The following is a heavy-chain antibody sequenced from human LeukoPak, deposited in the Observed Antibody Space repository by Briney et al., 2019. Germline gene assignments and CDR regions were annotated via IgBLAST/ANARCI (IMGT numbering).Heavy chain of an antibody. J-gene: IGHJ4*02. D-gene: IGHD6-13*01. V-gene: IGHV1-18*01. Sequence: ASVKVSCKASGYTFTTYGFSWVRQAPGQGLEWMGWINTYNGNTNYAQKLQGRVTMTTDTSTSTAYMELRSLRSDDTAVYYCARHGRPIGSSWGQFNFDYWGQGTLVTVSS. CDR3: ARHGRPIGSSWGQFNFDY. CDR2: INTYNGNT. CDR1: GYTFTTYG.